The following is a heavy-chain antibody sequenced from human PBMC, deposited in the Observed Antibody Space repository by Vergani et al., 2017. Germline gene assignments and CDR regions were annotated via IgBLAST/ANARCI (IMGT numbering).Heavy chain of an antibody. V-gene: IGHV5-51*01. J-gene: IGHJ4*02. D-gene: IGHD3-16*01. CDR2: IYPGDSDT. Sequence: EVQLVESGGGLVQPGGSLRLSCAASGFTFSSYWIGWVRQMPGKGLEWMGIIYPGDSDTRYSPSFQGQVTISADKSISTAYLQWSSLKASDTAMYYCARHHEAGGPHFDYWGQGTLVTVSS. CDR1: GFTFSSYW. CDR3: ARHHEAGGPHFDY.